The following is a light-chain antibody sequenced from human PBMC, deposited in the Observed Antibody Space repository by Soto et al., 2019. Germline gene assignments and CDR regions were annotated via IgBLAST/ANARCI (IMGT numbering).Light chain of an antibody. CDR3: SSYTSSSTWV. CDR1: SSDVGGYNY. Sequence: QSALTQPASVSRSPGQSITISCTGTSSDVGGYNYVSWYQQHPGKAPKLMIYEVSNRPSGVSNRFSDSKSGNTASLTISGLQAEDEADYYCSSYTSSSTWVFGGGTKVTVL. CDR2: EVS. V-gene: IGLV2-14*01. J-gene: IGLJ3*02.